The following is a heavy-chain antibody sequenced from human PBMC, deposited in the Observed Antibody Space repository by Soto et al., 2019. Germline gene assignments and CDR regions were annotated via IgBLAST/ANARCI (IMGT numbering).Heavy chain of an antibody. V-gene: IGHV3-7*01. Sequence: PGGSLRLSCVASGFPLTSYYMSWVRQAPGGGLEWVANINQDGSEKYYVDSMKGRFTISRDNAKNSLYLEMNSLRAEDTAVYYCARDLYAVADWGHGTLVTVSS. CDR3: ARDLYAVAD. CDR2: INQDGSEK. J-gene: IGHJ4*01. D-gene: IGHD3-16*01. CDR1: GFPLTSYY.